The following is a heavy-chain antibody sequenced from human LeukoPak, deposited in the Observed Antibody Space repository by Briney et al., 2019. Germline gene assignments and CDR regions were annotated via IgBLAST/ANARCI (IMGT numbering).Heavy chain of an antibody. CDR1: GFTFSSYA. Sequence: GGSLRLSCAASGFTFSSYAMSWVRQAPGKGLEWDSAISGSGGSTYYADSVKGRFTISRDNSKNTLYLQMNSLGAEDTAVYYCANDYYYGMDVWGQGTTVTVSS. CDR3: ANDYYYGMDV. V-gene: IGHV3-23*01. CDR2: ISGSGGST. J-gene: IGHJ6*02.